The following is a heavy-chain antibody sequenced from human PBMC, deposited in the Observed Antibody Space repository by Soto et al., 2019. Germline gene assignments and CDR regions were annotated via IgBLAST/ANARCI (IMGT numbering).Heavy chain of an antibody. V-gene: IGHV1-8*01. Sequence: ASVKVSCKASGYTFTSYDINWVRQATGQGLEWMGWMNPNSGNTGYAQKFQGRVAMTRNTSISTAYMELSSLRSEDTAVYYCARGIAVKRRSCWFDPWGQGTLVTVSS. CDR2: MNPNSGNT. D-gene: IGHD4-17*01. CDR3: ARGIAVKRRSCWFDP. CDR1: GYTFTSYD. J-gene: IGHJ5*02.